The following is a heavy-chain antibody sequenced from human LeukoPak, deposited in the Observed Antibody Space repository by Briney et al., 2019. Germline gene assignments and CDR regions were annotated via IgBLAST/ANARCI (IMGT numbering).Heavy chain of an antibody. CDR2: INSDESRT. J-gene: IGHJ4*02. Sequence: PGGSPRLSCAASGFTFSSYWMHWVRQAPGKGLVWVSRINSDESRTNYADSVKGRFTISRDNAKNTLYLQMNSLRAEDTALYYCARVNSNYAFDYWGQGTLVTVSS. V-gene: IGHV3-74*01. CDR1: GFTFSSYW. CDR3: ARVNSNYAFDY. D-gene: IGHD4-11*01.